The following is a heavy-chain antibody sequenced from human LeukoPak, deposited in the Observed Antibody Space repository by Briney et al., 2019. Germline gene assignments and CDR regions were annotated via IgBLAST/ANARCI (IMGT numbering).Heavy chain of an antibody. J-gene: IGHJ3*02. CDR2: ISTSSSYI. Sequence: GGSLRLSCAASGFTFSSYGMHWVRQAPGKGLEWVSSISTSSSYIYYADSVKGRFTISRDNAKNSLYLQMNSLRAEDTAVYYCARGLAVVAATNDAFDIWGQGTMVTVSS. D-gene: IGHD2-15*01. CDR3: ARGLAVVAATNDAFDI. CDR1: GFTFSSYG. V-gene: IGHV3-21*01.